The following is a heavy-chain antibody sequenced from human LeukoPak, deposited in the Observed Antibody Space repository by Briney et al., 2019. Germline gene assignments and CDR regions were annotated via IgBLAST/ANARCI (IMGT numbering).Heavy chain of an antibody. CDR3: AKYGHCSSTSCYAYFDY. CDR1: GFTFSSYA. D-gene: IGHD2-2*01. J-gene: IGHJ4*02. Sequence: GGSLRLSCAASGFTFSSYATSWVRQAPGKGLEWVSTISGSGGRTYYADSVKGRFTISRDNSKNTLYLQMNSLRAEDTAVYYCAKYGHCSSTSCYAYFDYWGQGTLVTVSS. CDR2: ISGSGGRT. V-gene: IGHV3-23*01.